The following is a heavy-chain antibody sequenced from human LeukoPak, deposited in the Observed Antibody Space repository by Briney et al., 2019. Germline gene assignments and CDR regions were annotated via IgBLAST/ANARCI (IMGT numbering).Heavy chain of an antibody. V-gene: IGHV1-2*02. J-gene: IGHJ4*02. CDR1: GYTFTSYY. CDR2: INPKSGGT. CDR3: ARDRNGHSYGYSLFDY. D-gene: IGHD5-18*01. Sequence: GASVKVSCKTSGYTFTSYYMHWVRQAPGQGLEWMGWINPKSGGTNYAQKFQGRVTMTRDTSISTAYMELNSLRSDDTAVYYCARDRNGHSYGYSLFDYWGQGTLVSVST.